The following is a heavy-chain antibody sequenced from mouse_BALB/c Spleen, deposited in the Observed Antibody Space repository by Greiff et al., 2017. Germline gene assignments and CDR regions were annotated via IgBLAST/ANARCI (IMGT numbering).Heavy chain of an antibody. V-gene: IGHV1S81*02. CDR1: GYTFTSYY. CDR3: TRPYYRYDDAMDY. D-gene: IGHD2-14*01. J-gene: IGHJ4*01. Sequence: QVQLQQSGAELVKPGASVKLSCKASGYTFTSYYMYWVKQRPGQGLEWIGEINPSNGGTNFNEKFKSKATLTVDKSSSTAYMQLSSLTSEDSAVYYCTRPYYRYDDAMDYWGQGTSVTVSS. CDR2: INPSNGGT.